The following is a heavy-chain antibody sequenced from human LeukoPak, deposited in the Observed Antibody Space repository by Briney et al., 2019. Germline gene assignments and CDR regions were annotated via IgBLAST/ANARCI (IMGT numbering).Heavy chain of an antibody. V-gene: IGHV5-51*01. CDR1: GYSFTSYW. D-gene: IGHD1-26*01. CDR3: ARHRNSNSGSSRKASWYFDL. J-gene: IGHJ2*01. Sequence: GESLKISCKGSGYSFTSYWIGWVRQMPGKGLEWMGIIYPGDSDTRYSPSFQGQVTISANKSISTAYLQWSSLKASDTAMYYCARHRNSNSGSSRKASWYFDLWGRGTLVTVSS. CDR2: IYPGDSDT.